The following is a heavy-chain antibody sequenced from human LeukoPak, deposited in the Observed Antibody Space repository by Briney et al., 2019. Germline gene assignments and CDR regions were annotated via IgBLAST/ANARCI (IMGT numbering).Heavy chain of an antibody. CDR3: ARGEYHQDGIGYNRFDN. Sequence: PGGSLRLSCAASGFTFSSSAMSWVRLAPGKGLEWVSGISGSDGSTYYADSVKGRFTISRDNSKNTLFLQMRSLRPEDTAVYYCARGEYHQDGIGYNRFDNWGQGALVTVSS. CDR2: ISGSDGST. V-gene: IGHV3-23*01. J-gene: IGHJ4*02. CDR1: GFTFSSSA. D-gene: IGHD5-24*01.